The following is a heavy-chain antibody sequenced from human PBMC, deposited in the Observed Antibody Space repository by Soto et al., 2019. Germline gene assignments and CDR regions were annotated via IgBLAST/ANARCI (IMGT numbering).Heavy chain of an antibody. CDR3: AASIFYYGMDV. J-gene: IGHJ6*02. CDR2: IYPGDSDT. CDR1: GYTFTNYG. V-gene: IGHV5-51*01. Sequence: GESLKISCKGSGYTFTNYGIGWVLQMPGKGLEWMGIIYPGDSDTKYNPSFQGQVTISADKSITTTSLQWSSLKASDTGIYFCAASIFYYGMDVWGQGTTVTVSS.